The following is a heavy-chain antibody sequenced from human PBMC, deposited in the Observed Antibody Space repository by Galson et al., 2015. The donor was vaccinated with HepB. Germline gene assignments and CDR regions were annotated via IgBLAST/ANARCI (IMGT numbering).Heavy chain of an antibody. Sequence: SVKVSCKASGDNFNSYTFRWVRQAPGQGLEWMGGIIPFSGTTNSAQKFQDRVTISADESTTTIYMELRNLTSEDTAVYFCAREGPTMARGLIRQNNYYFDYWGQGTLVIVSS. CDR3: AREGPTMARGLIRQNNYYFDY. J-gene: IGHJ4*02. CDR2: IIPFSGTT. CDR1: GDNFNSYT. D-gene: IGHD3-10*01. V-gene: IGHV1-69*13.